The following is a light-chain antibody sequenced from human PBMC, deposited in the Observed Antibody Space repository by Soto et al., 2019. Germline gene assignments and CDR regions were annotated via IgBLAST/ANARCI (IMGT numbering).Light chain of an antibody. CDR1: QGICSY. CDR2: AAS. J-gene: IGKJ5*01. Sequence: DIHMTQSPPSVSASVGDTVPITCRESQGICSYLDWYQQRPGKAPNLLIYAASNFQSGVPSRFSGSGSGTHFTLTISSLQPEDFATYYCQQLHGYPITFGQGTRLEIK. CDR3: QQLHGYPIT. V-gene: IGKV1-9*01.